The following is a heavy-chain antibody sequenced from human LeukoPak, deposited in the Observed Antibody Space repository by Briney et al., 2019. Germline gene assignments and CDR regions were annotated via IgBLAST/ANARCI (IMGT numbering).Heavy chain of an antibody. J-gene: IGHJ4*02. CDR2: ISSTGSMI. CDR3: ASVLWFGGIFFDY. D-gene: IGHD3-10*01. V-gene: IGHV3-11*01. CDR1: GITFSDYY. Sequence: GGSLRLSCAASGITFSDYYMSWIRQAPGKGLEWVSYISSTGSMINYADSVKGRFTISRDNAKNSLYLQMYSLRVEDTAVYYYASVLWFGGIFFDYWGQGTLVTVSS.